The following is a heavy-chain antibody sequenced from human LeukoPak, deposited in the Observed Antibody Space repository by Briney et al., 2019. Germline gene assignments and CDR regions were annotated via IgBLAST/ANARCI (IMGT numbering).Heavy chain of an antibody. CDR3: AREPNEIIREFDS. Sequence: ASVKVSCKASGYTFSGDYLHWIRQAPGQGLEWMGRIKCNSEDINTRYAQKFQGRVTMTWDTSISAVYMELIRLTPDDTAVYYCAREPNEIIREFDSWGQGTLVTVTS. CDR1: GYTFSGDY. D-gene: IGHD1-26*01. J-gene: IGHJ4*02. V-gene: IGHV1-2*06. CDR2: IKCNSEDI.